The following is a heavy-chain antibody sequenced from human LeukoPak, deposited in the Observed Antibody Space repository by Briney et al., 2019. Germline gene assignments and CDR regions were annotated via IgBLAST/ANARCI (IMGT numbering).Heavy chain of an antibody. V-gene: IGHV4-30-4*08. CDR1: GGSINSGDHY. J-gene: IGHJ4*02. Sequence: PSETLSLTCTVSGGSINSGDHYWGWIRQSPGKGPEGIGYIFSTGSTYYNPSLQSRLTISQDKSTTQFFLKLTSVTAADTAVYYCARDRGGWLRPYFDSWGLGTLVTVSS. D-gene: IGHD5-12*01. CDR3: ARDRGGWLRPYFDS. CDR2: IFSTGST.